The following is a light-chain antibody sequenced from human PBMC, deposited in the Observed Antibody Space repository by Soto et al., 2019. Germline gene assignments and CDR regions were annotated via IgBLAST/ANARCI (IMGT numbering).Light chain of an antibody. V-gene: IGLV2-8*01. CDR3: SSFAGSNNFPYV. Sequence: QSALPQPPSASGSPGQSVTISCTGTSSDVGAYGYASWYQQHPGKAPKLMIYEINKRPSGVPDRFSGSKSGNTASLTVSGLQAEDEADYYCSSFAGSNNFPYVFGTGTKGTVL. J-gene: IGLJ1*01. CDR1: SSDVGAYGY. CDR2: EIN.